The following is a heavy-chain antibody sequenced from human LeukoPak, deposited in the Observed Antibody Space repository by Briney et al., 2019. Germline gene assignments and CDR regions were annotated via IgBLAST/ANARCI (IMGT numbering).Heavy chain of an antibody. J-gene: IGHJ4*02. CDR2: IKQDGSEK. CDR3: ARGSARLDSRDGYPDY. CDR1: GFTFSSYW. D-gene: IGHD5-24*01. Sequence: PGGSLRLSCAASGFTFSSYWMSWARQAPGKGLEWVANIKQDGSEKYYVDSVKGRLTISRDNAKNSLSLQMNSLRAEDTAVYYCARGSARLDSRDGYPDYWGRGTLVTVSS. V-gene: IGHV3-7*01.